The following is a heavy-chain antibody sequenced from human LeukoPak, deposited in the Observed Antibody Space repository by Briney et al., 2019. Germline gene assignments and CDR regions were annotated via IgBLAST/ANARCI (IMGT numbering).Heavy chain of an antibody. CDR3: AKVFPYYDSSGRYFDY. J-gene: IGHJ4*02. CDR1: GFTFSSYA. V-gene: IGHV3-23*01. D-gene: IGHD3-22*01. CDR2: ITGSGGST. Sequence: GGSLRLSCAASGFTFSSYAMSWVRQAPGKGLEWVPPITGSGGSTYYADSVKGRFTISRDNSKNMLYLQMNSLRAEDTAVYYCAKVFPYYDSSGRYFDYWGQGTLVTVSS.